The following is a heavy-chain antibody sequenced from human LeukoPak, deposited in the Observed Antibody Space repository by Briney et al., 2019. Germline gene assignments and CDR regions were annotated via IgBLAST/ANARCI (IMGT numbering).Heavy chain of an antibody. CDR2: VYYSGST. D-gene: IGHD2-2*01. Sequence: SETLSLTCTVSGGSISGSFWSWIRQPPGKGLEWIGYVYYSGSTNYNPSLKSRVTISVDKSKNQFSLRLNSVTTADTVVYYCARGGVTAGTFDMWGQGTMVTVSS. CDR1: GGSISGSF. V-gene: IGHV4-59*01. J-gene: IGHJ3*02. CDR3: ARGGVTAGTFDM.